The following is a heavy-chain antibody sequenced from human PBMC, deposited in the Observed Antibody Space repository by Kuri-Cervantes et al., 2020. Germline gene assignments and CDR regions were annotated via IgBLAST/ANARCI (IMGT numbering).Heavy chain of an antibody. CDR2: IYYSGST. J-gene: IGHJ4*02. Sequence: GSLRLSCTVSGGSISSYYWSWIRQPPGKGLEWIGYIYYSGSTKYNPSLKSRVTISVDTSKNQFSLKLSSVTAADTAVYYCASRRITMVRGVRFFDYWGQGTLVTVSS. D-gene: IGHD3-10*01. V-gene: IGHV4-59*01. CDR3: ASRRITMVRGVRFFDY. CDR1: GGSISSYY.